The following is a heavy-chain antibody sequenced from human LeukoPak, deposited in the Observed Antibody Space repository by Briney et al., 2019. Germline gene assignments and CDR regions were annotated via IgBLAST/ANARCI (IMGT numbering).Heavy chain of an antibody. Sequence: GASVKVSCKASGYTFTGYYMHWVRQAPGQGLEWMGWINPNSGGTNYAQKFQGWVTMTRDTSISTAYMELSRLRSDDTAVYYCAREKVRLGYDSSGYYAYYYYGMDVWGQGTTVTVSS. CDR3: AREKVRLGYDSSGYYAYYYYGMDV. CDR2: INPNSGGT. D-gene: IGHD3-22*01. J-gene: IGHJ6*02. V-gene: IGHV1-2*04. CDR1: GYTFTGYY.